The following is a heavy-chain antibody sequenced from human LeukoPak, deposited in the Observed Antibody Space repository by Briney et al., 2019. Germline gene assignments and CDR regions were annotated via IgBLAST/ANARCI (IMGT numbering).Heavy chain of an antibody. J-gene: IGHJ6*02. V-gene: IGHV1-69*13. CDR3: ARLEVTGDYEDSYYYYGMDV. D-gene: IGHD4-17*01. CDR1: GGTFSSYA. Sequence: SVKVSCKASGGTFSSYAISWVRQAPGQGLEWMGGIIPIFGTANYAQKFQGRVTITADGSTSTAYMELSSLRSEDTAVYYCARLEVTGDYEDSYYYYGMDVWGQGTTVTVSS. CDR2: IIPIFGTA.